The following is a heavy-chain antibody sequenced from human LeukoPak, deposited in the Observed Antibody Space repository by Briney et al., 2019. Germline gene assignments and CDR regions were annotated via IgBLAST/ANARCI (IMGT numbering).Heavy chain of an antibody. V-gene: IGHV3-30*18. CDR2: ISYDGSNK. Sequence: GGSLRLSCAASGFTFSSYGMHWVRQAPGKELEWVAVISYDGSNKYYADSVKGRFTISRDNSKNTLYLQMNSLRAEDTAVYYCAKGSIFGVVNDYWGQGTLVTVSS. CDR3: AKGSIFGVVNDY. D-gene: IGHD3-3*01. CDR1: GFTFSSYG. J-gene: IGHJ4*02.